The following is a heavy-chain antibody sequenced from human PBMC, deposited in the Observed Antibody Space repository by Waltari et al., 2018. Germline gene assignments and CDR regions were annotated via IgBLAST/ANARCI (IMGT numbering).Heavy chain of an antibody. CDR2: ISSSSSTT. V-gene: IGHV3-48*01. Sequence: EVQLVESGGGLVQPGGSLRLSCAASGFTFSSYSMNWVRQAPGKGLEWVSYISSSSSTTYYADSVKGRFTSSRDNAKNSLYLQMNSLRAEDTAVYYCARDYYDFWSGYSTRDYWGQGTLVTVSS. CDR3: ARDYYDFWSGYSTRDY. CDR1: GFTFSSYS. D-gene: IGHD3-3*01. J-gene: IGHJ4*02.